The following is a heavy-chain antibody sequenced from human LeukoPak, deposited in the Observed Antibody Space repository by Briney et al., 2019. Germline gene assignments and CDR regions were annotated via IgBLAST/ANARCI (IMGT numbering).Heavy chain of an antibody. Sequence: SETLSLTCTVSGGSISSYYWSWIRQPPGKGLEWIGYIYYSGSTNSNPSLKSRVTISVDTSKNQFSLKVRSVTAADTAVYYCASTSNYAFNIWGQGTMATVSS. CDR3: ASTSNYAFNI. J-gene: IGHJ3*02. D-gene: IGHD5-24*01. CDR1: GGSISSYY. V-gene: IGHV4-59*08. CDR2: IYYSGST.